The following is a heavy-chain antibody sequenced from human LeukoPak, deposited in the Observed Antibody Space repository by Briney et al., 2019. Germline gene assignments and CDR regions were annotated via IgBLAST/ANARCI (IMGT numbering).Heavy chain of an antibody. CDR3: ARLRADYVWGSYRKMGAFDI. CDR2: IYPGDSDT. CDR1: GYIFTSYW. V-gene: IGHV5-51*01. D-gene: IGHD3-16*02. Sequence: GESLEISCKGSGYIFTSYWIGWVRQMPGKGLEWMGIIYPGDSDTRYSPSFQGQVTISADKSISTAYLQWSSLKASDTAMYYCARLRADYVWGSYRKMGAFDIWGQGTMVTVSS. J-gene: IGHJ3*02.